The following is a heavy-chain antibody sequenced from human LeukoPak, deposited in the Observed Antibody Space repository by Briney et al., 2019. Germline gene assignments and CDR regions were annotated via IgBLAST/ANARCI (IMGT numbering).Heavy chain of an antibody. Sequence: PGGSLRLSCAASGFTFSSYAMSWVRQAPGKGLEWVSAISGSGSSTYYADSVKGRFTISRDNPKNTLYLQMNSLRAEDTAVYYCAKASKQWLAPPRLDYWGQGTLVTVSS. CDR3: AKASKQWLAPPRLDY. D-gene: IGHD6-19*01. V-gene: IGHV3-23*01. J-gene: IGHJ4*02. CDR2: ISGSGSST. CDR1: GFTFSSYA.